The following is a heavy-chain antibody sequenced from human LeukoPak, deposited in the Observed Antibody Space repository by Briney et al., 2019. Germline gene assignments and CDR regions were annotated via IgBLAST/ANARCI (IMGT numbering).Heavy chain of an antibody. CDR1: GYSFTSYW. J-gene: IGHJ4*02. D-gene: IGHD6-13*01. V-gene: IGHV5-10-1*01. CDR2: IDPSDSYT. CDR3: ARQTRQQLVR. Sequence: GESLKISCKGSGYSFTSYWISWVRQMPGKGLEWMGRIDPSDSYTNYSPTFQGHVTISADKSISTAYLQWSSLKASDTAMYYCARQTRQQLVRWGQGTLVTVSS.